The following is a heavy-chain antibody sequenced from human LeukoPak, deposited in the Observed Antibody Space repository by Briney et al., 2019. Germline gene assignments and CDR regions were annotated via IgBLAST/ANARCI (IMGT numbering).Heavy chain of an antibody. Sequence: SETQSLTCAVSGGSISSGGYSWSWIRQPPGKSLEWIGYIYHSGSTYYNPSLKSRVTISVDRSKNQFSLKLSSVTAADTAVYYCARGVGYCSSTSCYNGSWFDPWGQGTLVTVSS. J-gene: IGHJ5*02. V-gene: IGHV4-30-2*01. CDR1: GGSISSGGYS. CDR2: IYHSGST. CDR3: ARGVGYCSSTSCYNGSWFDP. D-gene: IGHD2-2*02.